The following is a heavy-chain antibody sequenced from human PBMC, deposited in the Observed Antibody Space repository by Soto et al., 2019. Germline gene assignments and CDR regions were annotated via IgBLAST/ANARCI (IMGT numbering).Heavy chain of an antibody. CDR1: GFTFTRYS. Sequence: GGSLRLSCAASGFTFTRYSMNWVRQAPGKGFEWVASISGTTNYIYYGESLKGRLTISRDNAKNSMYLQMNTLRAEDTAVYYCARESEDLSSNLDYWGQGTLVTVSS. CDR2: ISGTTNYI. J-gene: IGHJ4*02. CDR3: ARESEDLSSNLDY. V-gene: IGHV3-21*06.